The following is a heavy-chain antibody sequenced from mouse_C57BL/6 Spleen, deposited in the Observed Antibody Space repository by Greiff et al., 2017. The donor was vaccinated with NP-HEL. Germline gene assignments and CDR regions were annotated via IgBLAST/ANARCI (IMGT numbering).Heavy chain of an antibody. Sequence: VQLKQSGPELVKPGASVKISCKASGYSFTGYYMNWVKQSPEKSLEWIGEINPSTGGTTYNQKFKAKATLTVDKSSSTAYMQLKSLTSEDSAVYYCARAAQMDYWGQGTSVTVSS. V-gene: IGHV1-42*01. D-gene: IGHD3-2*02. CDR3: ARAAQMDY. CDR2: INPSTGGT. J-gene: IGHJ4*01. CDR1: GYSFTGYY.